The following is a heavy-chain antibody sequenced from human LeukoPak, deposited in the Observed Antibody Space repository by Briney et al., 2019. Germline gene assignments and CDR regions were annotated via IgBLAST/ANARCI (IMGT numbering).Heavy chain of an antibody. CDR1: GGSFSGYY. D-gene: IGHD3-10*01. Sequence: SETLSLTCAVYGGSFSGYYWSWIRQPPGKGLEWIGEINHSGSTNYNPSLKSRVTISVDTSKNQFSLKLSAVSAADTAVYYCARGIGFDYWGQGTLVTVSS. V-gene: IGHV4-34*01. J-gene: IGHJ4*02. CDR3: ARGIGFDY. CDR2: INHSGST.